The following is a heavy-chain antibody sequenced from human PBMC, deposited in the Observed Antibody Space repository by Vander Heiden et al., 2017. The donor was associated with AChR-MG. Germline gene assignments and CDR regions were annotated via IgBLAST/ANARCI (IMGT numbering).Heavy chain of an antibody. D-gene: IGHD4-17*01. J-gene: IGHJ4*02. CDR3: AKEAYGAFAY. CDR1: GFTFSSYG. V-gene: IGHV3-30*18. CDR2: ISYDGSNK. Sequence: QVQLVESGGGVVQPGRSLRLSCAAYGFTFSSYGMHWVRQAPGKGLGWVAVISYDGSNKYYADSVKGRFTISRDNSKNTLYLQMNSLRAEDTAVYYCAKEAYGAFAYWGQGTLVTVSS.